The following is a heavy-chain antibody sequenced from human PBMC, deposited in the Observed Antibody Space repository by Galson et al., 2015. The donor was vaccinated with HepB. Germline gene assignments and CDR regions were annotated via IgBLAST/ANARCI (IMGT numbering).Heavy chain of an antibody. D-gene: IGHD3-9*01. J-gene: IGHJ5*02. CDR2: IDPSDSYT. Sequence: QSGAEVKKPGESLRISCKGSGYSFTSYWISWVRQMPGKGLEWMGRIDPSDSYTNYSPSFQGHVTISADKSISTAYLQWSSLKASDTAMYYCARSRYYDILTGYYTHNWFDPWGQGTLVTVSS. CDR1: GYSFTSYW. V-gene: IGHV5-10-1*01. CDR3: ARSRYYDILTGYYTHNWFDP.